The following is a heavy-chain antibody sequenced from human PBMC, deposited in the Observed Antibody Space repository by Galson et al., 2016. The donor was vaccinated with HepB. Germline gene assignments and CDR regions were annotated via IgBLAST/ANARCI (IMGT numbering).Heavy chain of an antibody. J-gene: IGHJ4*02. Sequence: SLRLSCAASGFTFSTYAMYWVRQAPGKGLEYVSAINSNGIYTHYADSVTGRFTISRDNSKNTLYLQMGSLRGDDMAVYYCAREQRCGADCYYFDYWGQGALVTVSS. CDR1: GFTFSTYA. V-gene: IGHV3-64*02. CDR3: AREQRCGADCYYFDY. D-gene: IGHD2-21*02. CDR2: INSNGIYT.